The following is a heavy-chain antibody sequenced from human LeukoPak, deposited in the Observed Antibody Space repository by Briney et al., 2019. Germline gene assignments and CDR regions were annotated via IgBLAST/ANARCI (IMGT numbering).Heavy chain of an antibody. Sequence: SETLSPTCTVSGGSMSSFYRSWVRQPPGKGLEWIGYIHYSGSTNYNPSLKSRVTISVDTSKNQFSLRLSSVTAADTAVYYCARGWGYFDFWGQGTLLTVSS. CDR1: GGSMSSFY. V-gene: IGHV4-59*01. D-gene: IGHD3-16*01. CDR2: IHYSGST. J-gene: IGHJ4*02. CDR3: ARGWGYFDF.